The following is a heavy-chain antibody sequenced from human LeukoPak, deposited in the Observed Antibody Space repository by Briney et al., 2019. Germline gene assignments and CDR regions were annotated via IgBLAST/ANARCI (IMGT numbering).Heavy chain of an antibody. CDR2: INWNGDSA. Sequence: GGSLRLSCGASGFVFDDFGMTWVRQVPGKGLEWVSGINWNGDSAGYADSVTGRFTISRDNAKNYVYLQMNSLRAEDTALYYCAREYIVAVVNGGVNSFYYYMDVCGKGTTVTVSS. CDR3: AREYIVAVVNGGVNSFYYYMDV. J-gene: IGHJ6*03. CDR1: GFVFDDFG. V-gene: IGHV3-20*04. D-gene: IGHD2-15*01.